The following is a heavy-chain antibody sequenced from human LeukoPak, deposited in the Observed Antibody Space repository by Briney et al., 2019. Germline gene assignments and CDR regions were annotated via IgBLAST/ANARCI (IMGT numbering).Heavy chain of an antibody. Sequence: PGGSLRLSCVASGFTFNNYAMTWVRQAPGKGLEWVSVISGSGSSTYYADSVKGRFTISRDNSKNTLYLQMNSLRAEDTAVYYCARDRGSRWFGPIDYWGQGTLVTVSS. V-gene: IGHV3-23*01. D-gene: IGHD6-13*01. CDR1: GFTFNNYA. CDR2: ISGSGSST. J-gene: IGHJ4*02. CDR3: ARDRGSRWFGPIDY.